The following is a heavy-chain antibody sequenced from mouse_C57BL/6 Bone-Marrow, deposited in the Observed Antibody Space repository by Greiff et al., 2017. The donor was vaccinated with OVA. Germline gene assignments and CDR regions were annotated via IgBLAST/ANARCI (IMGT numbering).Heavy chain of an antibody. D-gene: IGHD1-1*01. CDR2: IHPNSGST. J-gene: IGHJ2*01. V-gene: IGHV1-64*01. Sequence: VQLQQPGAELVKPGASVKLSCKASGYTFTSYWMHWVKQRPGQGLEWIGMIHPNSGSTNYNEKFKSKATLTVDKSSSTAYMQLSSLTSEDSAVYYCARRGYYGSSFDYWGQGTTLTVSS. CDR3: ARRGYYGSSFDY. CDR1: GYTFTSYW.